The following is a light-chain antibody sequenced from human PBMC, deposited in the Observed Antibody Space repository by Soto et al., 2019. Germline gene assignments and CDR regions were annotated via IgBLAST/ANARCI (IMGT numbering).Light chain of an antibody. Sequence: QSALTQPASVSGSPGQSITISCTGTSSDVGGYNYVSWYQQHPGKAPKLMIYEVSHRPSGVSNRFSGSKSANTASLTISGLQAEDEADFYCSSYTSSSTWVFGGGTKLTV. V-gene: IGLV2-14*01. CDR1: SSDVGGYNY. CDR3: SSYTSSSTWV. J-gene: IGLJ3*02. CDR2: EVS.